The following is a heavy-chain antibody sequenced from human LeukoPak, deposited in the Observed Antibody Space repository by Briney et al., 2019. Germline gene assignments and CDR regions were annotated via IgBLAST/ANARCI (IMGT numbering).Heavy chain of an antibody. CDR1: GCTFSSYA. CDR2: ISGSGGST. D-gene: IGHD4-17*01. Sequence: PGGSLRLSCAASGCTFSSYAMSWVRQAPGKGLEWVSAISGSGGSTYYADSVKGRFTITRDNSKNTLHLQMNSLRAEDTAVYYCARFNDYGDYLFDYWGQGTLVTVSS. V-gene: IGHV3-23*01. J-gene: IGHJ4*02. CDR3: ARFNDYGDYLFDY.